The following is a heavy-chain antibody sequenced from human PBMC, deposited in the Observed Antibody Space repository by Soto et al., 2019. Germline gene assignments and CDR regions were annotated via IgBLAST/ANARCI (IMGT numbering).Heavy chain of an antibody. V-gene: IGHV3-21*01. CDR3: ARIPRAWYSSGWYYYGMDV. Sequence: GGSLRLSCAASGFTFSSYSMNWVRQAPGKGLEWVSSISSSSSYIYYADSVKGRFTISRDNAKNSLYLQMNSLRAEDTAVYYCARIPRAWYSSGWYYYGMDVWGQGTTVTVSS. D-gene: IGHD6-19*01. J-gene: IGHJ6*02. CDR1: GFTFSSYS. CDR2: ISSSSSYI.